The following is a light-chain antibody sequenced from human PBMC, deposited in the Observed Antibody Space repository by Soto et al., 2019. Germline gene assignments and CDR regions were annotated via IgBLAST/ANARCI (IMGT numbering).Light chain of an antibody. CDR1: QSVSTD. CDR3: QQYFRWPPWT. CDR2: GAS. Sequence: TQSPATLSVSQWQGFTLSVGASQSVSTDLAWYQQKPGQAPRLLIYGASIRAIGVPDRFSGSGSGTDFTFTISSLQSEDSAIYYCQQYFRWPPWTFGQGTKVDI. V-gene: IGKV3-15*01. J-gene: IGKJ1*01.